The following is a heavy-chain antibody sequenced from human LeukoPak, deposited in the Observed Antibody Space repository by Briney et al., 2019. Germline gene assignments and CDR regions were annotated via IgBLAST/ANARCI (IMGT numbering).Heavy chain of an antibody. CDR2: FDPEDGET. V-gene: IGHV1-24*01. CDR3: ARGYYDSSGYYSSLIDY. J-gene: IGHJ4*02. D-gene: IGHD3-22*01. CDR1: GYTLTELS. Sequence: ASVKVSCKVSGYTLTELSMHWVRQAPGKGLEWMGGFDPEDGETIYAQKFQGRVTMTRNTSISTAYMELSSLRSEDTAVYYCARGYYDSSGYYSSLIDYWGQGTLVTVSS.